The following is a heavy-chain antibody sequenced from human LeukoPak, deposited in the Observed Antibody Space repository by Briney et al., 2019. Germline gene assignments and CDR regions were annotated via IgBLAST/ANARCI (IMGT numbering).Heavy chain of an antibody. Sequence: EASVKVSCKASGYTFTSYGISWVRQAPGQGLEWMGWISAYNGNTNYAQKLQGRVTMTTDTSTSTAYMELRSLRSDDTAVYYCARAKGYCSGSSCSGFDYWGQGTLVTVSS. D-gene: IGHD2-15*01. CDR2: ISAYNGNT. CDR1: GYTFTSYG. J-gene: IGHJ4*02. CDR3: ARAKGYCSGSSCSGFDY. V-gene: IGHV1-18*01.